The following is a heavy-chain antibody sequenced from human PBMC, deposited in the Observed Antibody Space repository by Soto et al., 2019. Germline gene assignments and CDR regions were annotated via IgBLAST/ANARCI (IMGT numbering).Heavy chain of an antibody. CDR3: AKVLAVALHYYYYYGMDV. V-gene: IGHV3-23*01. J-gene: IGHJ6*02. CDR1: GFTFSSYA. D-gene: IGHD6-19*01. Sequence: GGSLRLSCAASGFTFSSYAMSWVRQAPGKGLEWVSAISGSGGSTYYADSVKGRFTISRDNSKNTLYLQMNSLRAEDTAVYYCAKVLAVALHYYYYYGMDVWGQGTTVTVSS. CDR2: ISGSGGST.